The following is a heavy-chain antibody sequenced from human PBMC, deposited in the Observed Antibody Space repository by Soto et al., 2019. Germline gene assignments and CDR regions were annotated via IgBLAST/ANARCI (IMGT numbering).Heavy chain of an antibody. D-gene: IGHD6-19*01. Sequence: GASVKVSCKVSGYTLTELSMHWVRQAPGKGLEWMGGFDPEDGETIYAQKFQGRVTMTEDTSTDTAYMELSSLRSEDTAVYYCATDGIAVAGTFLWGGHNGYYYGMDVWGQGTTVTVSS. CDR3: ATDGIAVAGTFLWGGHNGYYYGMDV. CDR2: FDPEDGET. V-gene: IGHV1-24*01. J-gene: IGHJ6*02. CDR1: GYTLTELS.